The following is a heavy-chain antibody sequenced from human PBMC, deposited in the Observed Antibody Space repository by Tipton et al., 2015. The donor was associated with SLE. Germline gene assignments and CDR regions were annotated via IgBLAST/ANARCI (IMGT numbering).Heavy chain of an antibody. CDR1: GGSINSGYFY. Sequence: TLSLTCTVSGGSINSGYFYWNWIRRRAGKGLEGVGHFHTSGTTNYNPSLKSRVAISIDTSKNQFSLNLSSLTAADTAVYFCARIMAGHGDAFDVGGQGTMATVSS. CDR2: FHTSGTT. V-gene: IGHV4-61*09. D-gene: IGHD2-8*01. CDR3: ARIMAGHGDAFDV. J-gene: IGHJ3*01.